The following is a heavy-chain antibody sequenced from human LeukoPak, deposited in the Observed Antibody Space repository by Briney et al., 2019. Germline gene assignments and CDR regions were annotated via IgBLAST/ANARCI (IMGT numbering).Heavy chain of an antibody. CDR2: ISSSSSSI. J-gene: IGHJ4*02. CDR1: GFTFNSYS. CDR3: ARASGDIVETATMGSY. V-gene: IGHV3-21*01. D-gene: IGHD5-18*01. Sequence: GGSLRLSCAASGFTFNSYSMNWVRQAPGKGLEWVSSISSSSSSIYYADSGKGRFTISRDNAKNSLYLQMSSLRAEDTAVYYCARASGDIVETATMGSYWGQGTLVTVSS.